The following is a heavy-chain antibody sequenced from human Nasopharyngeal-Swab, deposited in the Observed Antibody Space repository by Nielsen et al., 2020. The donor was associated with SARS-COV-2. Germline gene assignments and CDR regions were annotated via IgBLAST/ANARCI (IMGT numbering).Heavy chain of an antibody. D-gene: IGHD6-13*01. Sequence: WVRQAPGQGLEWMGWISAHNGNTDYVQKFQGRVTMTIDTFTRTAYMELRSLRRDDTAGEEGERGQRESWVAEEDKHWSQGTLGTVSS. CDR3: ERGQRESWVAEEDKH. CDR2: ISAHNGNT. J-gene: IGHJ4*02. V-gene: IGHV1-18*01.